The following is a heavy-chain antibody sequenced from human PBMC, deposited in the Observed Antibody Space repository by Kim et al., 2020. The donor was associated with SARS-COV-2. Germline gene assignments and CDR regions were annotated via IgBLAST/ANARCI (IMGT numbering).Heavy chain of an antibody. CDR2: IIPIFGTA. CDR1: GGTFNSYA. J-gene: IGHJ4*02. Sequence: SVKVSCKASGGTFNSYAISWVRQAPGQGLEWMGGIIPIFGTANYAQKFQGRVTITADESTSTAYMELSSLRSEDTAVYYCASSGLYDSSGYYDYWGQGTLVTVSS. D-gene: IGHD3-22*01. CDR3: ASSGLYDSSGYYDY. V-gene: IGHV1-69*13.